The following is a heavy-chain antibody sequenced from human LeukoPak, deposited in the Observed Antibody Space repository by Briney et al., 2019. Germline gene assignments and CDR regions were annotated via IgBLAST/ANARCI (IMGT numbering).Heavy chain of an antibody. J-gene: IGHJ6*02. CDR3: ARDALPGYGMDV. CDR1: GGSISSGDYY. Sequence: PSETLSLTCTVSGGSISSGDYYWSWIRQPPGKGLEWIGYIYYSGSTYYNPSLKSRVTISVDTPKNQFSLKLSSVTAADTAVYYCARDALPGYGMDVWGQGTTVTVSS. V-gene: IGHV4-30-4*01. CDR2: IYYSGST.